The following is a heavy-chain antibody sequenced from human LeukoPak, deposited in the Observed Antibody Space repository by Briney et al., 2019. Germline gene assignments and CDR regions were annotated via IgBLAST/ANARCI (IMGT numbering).Heavy chain of an antibody. D-gene: IGHD6-13*01. CDR1: GYTFTTYY. CDR2: INPNDGDT. CDR3: TRNTSPFSTSWELYYC. V-gene: IGHV1-2*02. Sequence: ASVRVSCKASGYTFTTYYMHWVRQVPGQGLEWMGWINPNDGDTLYAQKFLGRVTMTRGTSTGTTYMGLSGLTSDDTAIYYCTRNTSPFSTSWELYYCWGQGSLVSVCS. J-gene: IGHJ4*02.